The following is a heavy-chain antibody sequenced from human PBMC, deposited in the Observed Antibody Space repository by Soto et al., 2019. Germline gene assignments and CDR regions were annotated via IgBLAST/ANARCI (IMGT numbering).Heavy chain of an antibody. CDR3: AREGSYSAYIFAHGIQLWSFDF. CDR1: GGSINTFY. D-gene: IGHD5-18*01. J-gene: IGHJ4*02. Sequence: QVRLQESGPGLLKPSETQSLTCTVSGGSINTFYWSWVRQPAGKGLEWIGRIFSSGSTSFNPSLESRVAMSVDTSKNHFSLNMSSVTAADMAVYYCAREGSYSAYIFAHGIQLWSFDFWGQGALVTVSS. V-gene: IGHV4-4*07. CDR2: IFSSGST.